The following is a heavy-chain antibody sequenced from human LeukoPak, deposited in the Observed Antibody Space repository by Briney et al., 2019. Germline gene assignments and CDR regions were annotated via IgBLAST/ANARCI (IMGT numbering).Heavy chain of an antibody. Sequence: GSLRLSCAASGFTFSTYDMNWVRQPPGKGLEWIGSIFYSGSTYYNPPLTSRVTISVDTSNNQFSLKLSSVTAADTAVYYCARQSSSWYHNWFDPWGQGTLVTVSS. CDR1: GFTFSTYD. CDR2: IFYSGST. D-gene: IGHD6-13*01. J-gene: IGHJ5*02. V-gene: IGHV4-38-2*01. CDR3: ARQSSSWYHNWFDP.